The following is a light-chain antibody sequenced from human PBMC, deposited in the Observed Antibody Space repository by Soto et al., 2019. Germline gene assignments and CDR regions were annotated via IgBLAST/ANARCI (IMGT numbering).Light chain of an antibody. CDR3: SSYGSTSTRYV. Sequence: QSALAQPASVSGSPGQSITISCNGTSSDVGGYNYVSWYQQHPGKAPKLMIYEVRNRPSGVSNRFSGSKSGNTASLTISGLQAEDEGDYFCSSYGSTSTRYVFGTGTKVTVL. J-gene: IGLJ1*01. CDR1: SSDVGGYNY. V-gene: IGLV2-14*01. CDR2: EVR.